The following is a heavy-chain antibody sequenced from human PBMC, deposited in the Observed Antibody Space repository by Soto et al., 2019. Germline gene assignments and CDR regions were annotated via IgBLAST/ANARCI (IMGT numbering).Heavy chain of an antibody. D-gene: IGHD3-22*01. CDR1: GYTFTSYA. CDR3: AREYYYDSSGYRLLIVSPGFDP. V-gene: IGHV1-3*01. Sequence: ASVKVSCKASGYTFTSYAMHWVRQAPGQRLEWMGWINAGNGNTKYSQKFQGRVTITRDTSASTAYMELSSLRSEDTAVYYCAREYYYDSSGYRLLIVSPGFDPWGQGTLVTVSS. CDR2: INAGNGNT. J-gene: IGHJ5*02.